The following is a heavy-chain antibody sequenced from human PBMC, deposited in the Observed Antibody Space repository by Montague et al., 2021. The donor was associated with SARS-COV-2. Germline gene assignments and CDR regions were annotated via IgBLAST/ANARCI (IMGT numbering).Heavy chain of an antibody. V-gene: IGHV2-70*11. CDR1: GFSLTTPGMC. Sequence: PALVKPTQAVTLTCTFSGFSLTTPGMCVSWIRQPPGKALKWLARIDWDGDKDFSTSLKTRLTVSRDTSKNQVVLTMTNMDPGDTATYYCARTSPYSGSYKEFDYWGQGVLVTVSS. CDR3: ARTSPYSGSYKEFDY. D-gene: IGHD1-26*01. CDR2: IDWDGDK. J-gene: IGHJ4*02.